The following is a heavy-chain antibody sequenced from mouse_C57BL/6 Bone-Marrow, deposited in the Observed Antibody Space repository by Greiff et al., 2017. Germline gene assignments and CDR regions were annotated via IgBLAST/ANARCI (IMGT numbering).Heavy chain of an antibody. CDR2: IWSGGST. CDR3: AREGLRRGVVYFDY. Sequence: QVQLQQSGPGLVQPSQSLSITCTVSGFSLTSYGVHWVRQSPGKGLEWLGVIWSGGSTDYNAAFISSLSISKDNSKGQVFFKMNSLQADDTAIYYCAREGLRRGVVYFDYWGQGTTLTVSS. D-gene: IGHD2-4*01. V-gene: IGHV2-2*01. CDR1: GFSLTSYG. J-gene: IGHJ2*01.